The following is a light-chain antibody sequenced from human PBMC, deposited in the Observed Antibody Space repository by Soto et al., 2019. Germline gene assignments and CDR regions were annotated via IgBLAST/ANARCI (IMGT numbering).Light chain of an antibody. V-gene: IGLV3-9*01. Sequence: SYELTQALSESVALGQTATISCGGNNIGYKSVYWYQQRPGQAPVVVISRDRRRPSGIPERFSGSNSGNKATLTISRAQAGDEADYYCQVWDTTTGVVFGGGTKVTVL. J-gene: IGLJ2*01. CDR2: RDR. CDR1: NIGYKS. CDR3: QVWDTTTGVV.